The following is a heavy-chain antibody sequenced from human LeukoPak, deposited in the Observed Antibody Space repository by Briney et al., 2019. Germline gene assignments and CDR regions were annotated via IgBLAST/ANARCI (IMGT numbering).Heavy chain of an antibody. V-gene: IGHV3-23*01. CDR1: GFTFSSYA. CDR2: IGTHGTTT. CDR3: ASTGPPPYISGWSSATVYYFDA. D-gene: IGHD6-19*01. J-gene: IGHJ4*02. Sequence: GGSLTLFCAASGFTFSSYAMTWVSQPQGKGLEWDSSIGTHGTTTYYADSVKDRFTISRDDSTNTLYIQMYSLRTDDTAVDYCASTGPPPYISGWSSATVYYFDAWGQGTLVTVSS.